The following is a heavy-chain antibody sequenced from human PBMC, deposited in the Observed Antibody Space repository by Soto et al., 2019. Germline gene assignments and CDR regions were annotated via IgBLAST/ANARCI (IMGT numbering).Heavy chain of an antibody. CDR3: ARGYCSGGSCYDGFFDY. D-gene: IGHD2-15*01. V-gene: IGHV1-18*01. CDR1: GYTFTSYG. Sequence: ASVKVSCKASGYTFTSYGISWVRQAPRQGLEWMGWISAYNGNTNYAQKLQGRVTMTTDTSTSTAYMELRSLRSDDTAVYYCARGYCSGGSCYDGFFDYWGQGTQVTVSS. J-gene: IGHJ4*02. CDR2: ISAYNGNT.